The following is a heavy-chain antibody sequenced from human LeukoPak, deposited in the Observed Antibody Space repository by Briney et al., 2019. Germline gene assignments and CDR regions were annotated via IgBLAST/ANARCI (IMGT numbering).Heavy chain of an antibody. CDR2: IYYSGST. CDR3: ARDFSVVVAATDP. CDR1: GGSISSGGYY. V-gene: IGHV4-39*07. Sequence: SQTLSLTCTVSGGSISSGGYYWGWIRQPPGKGLEWIGSIYYSGSTYYNPSLKSRVTISVDTSKNQFSLKLSSVTAADTAVYYCARDFSVVVAATDPWGQGTLVTVSS. J-gene: IGHJ5*02. D-gene: IGHD2-15*01.